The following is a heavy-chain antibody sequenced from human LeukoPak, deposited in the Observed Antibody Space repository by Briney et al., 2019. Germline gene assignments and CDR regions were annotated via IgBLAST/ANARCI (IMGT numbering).Heavy chain of an antibody. J-gene: IGHJ4*02. CDR1: GFTFSSYG. V-gene: IGHV3-7*01. CDR3: ARGAATRTVTRPYDY. Sequence: PGGSLRLSCAASGFTFSSYGMSWVRQAPGKGLEWVANIKQDGSEKYYVDSVKGRFTISRDNAKNSLYLQMNSLRAEDTAVYYCARGAATRTVTRPYDYWGQGTLVTVSS. D-gene: IGHD4-17*01. CDR2: IKQDGSEK.